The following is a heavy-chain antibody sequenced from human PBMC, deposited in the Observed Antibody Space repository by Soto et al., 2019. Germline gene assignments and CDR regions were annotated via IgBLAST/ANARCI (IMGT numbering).Heavy chain of an antibody. CDR1: GGSISGYY. CDR2: IHYSGST. V-gene: IGHV4-59*01. CDR3: ARGGPSSKWLDP. Sequence: KPSETLSLTCTVSGGSISGYYWSWIRQPPGKGLEWIGYIHYSGSTDYNPSLKSRVTISVDTSKNQFSLKLNSVTAADTAVYYCARGGPSSKWLDPWGQGTLVTVS. J-gene: IGHJ5*02. D-gene: IGHD3-10*01.